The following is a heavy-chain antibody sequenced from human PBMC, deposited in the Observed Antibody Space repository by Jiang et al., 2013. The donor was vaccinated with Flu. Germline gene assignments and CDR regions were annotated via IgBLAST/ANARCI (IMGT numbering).Heavy chain of an antibody. CDR2: ISYSGSV. J-gene: IGHJ4*02. V-gene: IGHV4-59*08. CDR3: ARQLRPYDPFDY. D-gene: IGHD5-12*01. CDR1: GDSISTYF. Sequence: LLKPSETLSLTCTVSGDSISTYFWTWIRQPLGKRLEWIGYISYSGSVNHNPSLEGRASVSRDASKNQFSLSLSSVTAADTAVYYCARQLRPYDPFDYWGQGALVTVSS.